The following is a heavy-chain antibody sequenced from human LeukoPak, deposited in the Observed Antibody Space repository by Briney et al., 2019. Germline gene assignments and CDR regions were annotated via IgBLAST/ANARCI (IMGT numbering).Heavy chain of an antibody. D-gene: IGHD6-6*01. CDR1: GFTFSSYA. J-gene: IGHJ4*02. CDR2: ISYDGSNK. CDR3: ARAQLVAIYYFDY. V-gene: IGHV3-30-3*01. Sequence: PGGSLRLSCAASGFTFSSYAMHWVRQAPGKGLEWVAVISYDGSNKYYADSVKGRFTISRDNSKNTLYLQMNSLRAEDTAVYYCARAQLVAIYYFDYWGQGTLVTVSS.